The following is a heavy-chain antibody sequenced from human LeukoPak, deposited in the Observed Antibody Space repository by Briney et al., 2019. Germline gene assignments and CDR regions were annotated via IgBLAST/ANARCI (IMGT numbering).Heavy chain of an antibody. D-gene: IGHD3-10*01. CDR2: IIPILGIA. CDR3: ARGDMVRGVMRGGRYFDY. J-gene: IGHJ4*02. V-gene: IGHV1-69*04. CDR1: GGTFSSYA. Sequence: GASVKVSCKASGGTFSSYAISWVRQAPGQGLEWMGRIIPILGIANYAQKFQGRVTITADKSTSTAYMELSSLRSEDTAVYYCARGDMVRGVMRGGRYFDYWGQGTLVTVSS.